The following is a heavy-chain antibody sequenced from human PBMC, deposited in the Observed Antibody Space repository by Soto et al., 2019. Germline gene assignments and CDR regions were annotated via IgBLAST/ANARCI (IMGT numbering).Heavy chain of an antibody. CDR1: GFPFSSFA. V-gene: IGHV3-23*01. CDR2: ITGSGGNT. J-gene: IGHJ6*02. Sequence: GGSLRLSCAASGFPFSSFAMNWVRQAPGKGLEWVSGITGSGGNTYYADSVKGRFTISRDNSKNTLYLQMHSLRAEDTAVYYCAKCRGGSSSGHYYGLDVWGQGTTVTVSS. CDR3: AKCRGGSSSGHYYGLDV. D-gene: IGHD6-6*01.